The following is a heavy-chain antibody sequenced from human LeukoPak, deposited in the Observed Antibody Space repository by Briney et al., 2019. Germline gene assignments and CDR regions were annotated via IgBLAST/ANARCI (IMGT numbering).Heavy chain of an antibody. V-gene: IGHV4-31*03. CDR2: IYYSGST. CDR3: ARCSSGYLPFDY. CDR1: GGSISSGNYY. J-gene: IGHJ4*02. D-gene: IGHD3-22*01. Sequence: SETLSLTCTVSGGSISSGNYYWSWIRQHPGKGLEWIGYIYYSGSTYYNPSLKSRVTISVDTSKNQFSLKLSSVTAADTAVYYCARCSSGYLPFDYWGQGTLVNVSS.